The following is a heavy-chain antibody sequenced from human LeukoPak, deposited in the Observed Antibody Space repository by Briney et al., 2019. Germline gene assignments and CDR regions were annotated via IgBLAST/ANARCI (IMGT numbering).Heavy chain of an antibody. CDR2: INPNSGGT. J-gene: IGHJ4*02. CDR3: SIDTNNYYGSVSFDY. Sequence: ASVKVSCKASGYTFTVYYMHWVRQPPGQGLELMGWINPNSGGTNYAQKFQGRVTMTRDTSITTAYLQWSSVKASDTAMYYCSIDTNNYYGSVSFDYWGQGTLVTVSS. V-gene: IGHV1-2*02. CDR1: GYTFTVYY. D-gene: IGHD3-10*01.